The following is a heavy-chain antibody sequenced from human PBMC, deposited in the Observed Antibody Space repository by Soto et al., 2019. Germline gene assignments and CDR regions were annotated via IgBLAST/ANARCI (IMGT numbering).Heavy chain of an antibody. Sequence: QLQLQESGPGLVEPSETLSLTCTVSGGSISTSSFYWGWIRQPPGKGLEWIGNMHYDGITYYKPSLKSRVTISVDTSRNQFSLRLRSVTAADTAVYYCARRNSYGRYYFDYWGQGTLVTVSS. CDR2: MHYDGIT. CDR3: ARRNSYGRYYFDY. J-gene: IGHJ4*02. CDR1: GGSISTSSFY. D-gene: IGHD5-18*01. V-gene: IGHV4-39*01.